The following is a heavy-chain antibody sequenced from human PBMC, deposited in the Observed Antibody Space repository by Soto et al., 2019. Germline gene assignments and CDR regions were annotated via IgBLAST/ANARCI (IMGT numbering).Heavy chain of an antibody. CDR2: IIPIFGTA. J-gene: IGHJ6*02. D-gene: IGHD2-2*01. CDR1: GGTFSSYA. Sequence: QVQLVQSGAEVKKPGSSVKVSCKASGGTFSSYAISWVRQAPGQGLAWMGGIIPIFGTANYAQKFQGRVTITADESTSTAYMELSSLRSEDTAVYYCAGGYLGYCSSTSGYEDLYYYYYGMDVWGQGTTVTVSS. V-gene: IGHV1-69*01. CDR3: AGGYLGYCSSTSGYEDLYYYYYGMDV.